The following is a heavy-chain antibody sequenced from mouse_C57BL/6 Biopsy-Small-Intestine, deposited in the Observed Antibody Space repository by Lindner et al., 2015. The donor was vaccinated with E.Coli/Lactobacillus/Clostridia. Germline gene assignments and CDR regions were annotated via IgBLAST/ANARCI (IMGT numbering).Heavy chain of an antibody. CDR3: AGRGYYAFDY. Sequence: VQLQESGPELVKPGASVKLSCKASGYSFTGYYIHWVKQSHGKSLEWIGYINPNNGGTSYNQKFKGKATLTVNKSSSTAYMELRSLTSEDSAVYYCAGRGYYAFDYWGQGTSLTVSS. V-gene: IGHV1-22*01. J-gene: IGHJ2*02. CDR1: GYSFTGYY. CDR2: INPNNGGT. D-gene: IGHD2-3*01.